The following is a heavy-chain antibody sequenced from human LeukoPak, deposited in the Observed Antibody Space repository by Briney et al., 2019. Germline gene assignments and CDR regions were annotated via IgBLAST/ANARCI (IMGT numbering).Heavy chain of an antibody. Sequence: GGSLRLSCAASGFTFSDYYMSWIRQAPGKGLEWVTYISSSGSTIYYADSVKGRFTISRDNAKNSLYLQMNSLRAEDTAVYYCARDLFSEGSSWSLYYHGMDVWGQGTTVTVSS. J-gene: IGHJ6*02. CDR2: ISSSGSTI. CDR1: GFTFSDYY. CDR3: ARDLFSEGSSWSLYYHGMDV. V-gene: IGHV3-11*01. D-gene: IGHD6-13*01.